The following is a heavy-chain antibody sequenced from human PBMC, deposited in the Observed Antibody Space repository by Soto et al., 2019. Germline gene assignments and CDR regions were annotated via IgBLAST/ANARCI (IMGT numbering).Heavy chain of an antibody. V-gene: IGHV3-30-3*01. Sequence: GGSLRLSCAATGFPFSNHAMHWVRQAPGKGLEWVALLSFDGTNEYYADSVKGRFTISRDNTNTMLFLQMNSLRPEDSAVYYCARDPGVGYCSGGSCYVPDLWDQGTRVTVSS. D-gene: IGHD2-15*01. CDR3: ARDPGVGYCSGGSCYVPDL. CDR1: GFPFSNHA. J-gene: IGHJ4*02. CDR2: LSFDGTNE.